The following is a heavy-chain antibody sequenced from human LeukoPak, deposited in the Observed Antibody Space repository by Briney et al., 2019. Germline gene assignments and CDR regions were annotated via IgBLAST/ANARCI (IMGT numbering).Heavy chain of an antibody. Sequence: PGGSLRLSCAASGFTFSGSAMHWVRQASGKGLEWVGRIRSKANSYVTAYAASVKGRFTISRDDSKNTAYLQMNSLKTEDTAVYYCTRRRGYYDSSGYPGFDYWGQGTLVTVSS. CDR1: GFTFSGSA. CDR3: TRRRGYYDSSGYPGFDY. V-gene: IGHV3-73*01. CDR2: IRSKANSYVT. J-gene: IGHJ4*02. D-gene: IGHD3-22*01.